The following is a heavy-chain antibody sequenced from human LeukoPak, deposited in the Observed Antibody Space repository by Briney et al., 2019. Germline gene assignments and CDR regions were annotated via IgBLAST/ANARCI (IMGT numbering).Heavy chain of an antibody. V-gene: IGHV3-48*03. D-gene: IGHD3-10*01. CDR3: AMITYGSEGAFDI. CDR2: ISSSGSTI. Sequence: GGFLRLSCAASGFTFSSYEMNWVRQAPGKGLEWVSYISSSGSTIYYADSVKGRFTISRDNAKNSLYLQMNSLRAEDTAVYYCAMITYGSEGAFDIWGQGTMVTVSS. J-gene: IGHJ3*02. CDR1: GFTFSSYE.